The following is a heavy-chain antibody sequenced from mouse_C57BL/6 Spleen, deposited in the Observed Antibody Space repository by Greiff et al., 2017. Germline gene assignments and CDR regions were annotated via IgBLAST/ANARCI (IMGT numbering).Heavy chain of an antibody. V-gene: IGHV7-3*01. Sequence: DVKLVESGGGLVQPGGSLSLSFAASGFTFTDYYMSRVRQPPGKALEWLGFIRNKANGYTTEYSASVKCRCAISRDKSQSILYLQMKALRAEDSATYYCARYSGLLPFDGWGKGTTLTVSS. CDR1: GFTFTDYY. CDR2: IRNKANGYTT. D-gene: IGHD2-3*01. CDR3: ARYSGLLPFDG. J-gene: IGHJ2*01.